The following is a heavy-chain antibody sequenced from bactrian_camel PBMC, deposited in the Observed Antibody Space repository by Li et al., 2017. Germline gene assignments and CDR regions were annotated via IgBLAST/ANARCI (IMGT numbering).Heavy chain of an antibody. CDR3: AADPSRELWVGYPPYKY. V-gene: IGHV3S1*01. Sequence: HVQLVESGGGLVQPGGSLRLSCAASGFTFSSYWMYWVRQAPGKGLEWVSLINVYGGSTNSADSVKGRFTISRDNARNTLYLQMNSLKPEDTAVYYCAADPSRELWVGYPPYKYWGQGTQVTVS. D-gene: IGHD5*01. CDR1: GFTFSSYW. J-gene: IGHJ4*01. CDR2: INVYGGST.